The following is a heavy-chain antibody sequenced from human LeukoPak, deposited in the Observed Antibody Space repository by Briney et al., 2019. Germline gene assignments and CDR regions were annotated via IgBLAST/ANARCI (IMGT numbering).Heavy chain of an antibody. Sequence: GGSLRLSWAASGFTFSDYYMSWIRQAPGKGLEWVSYIGGSGTTIYYADSVKGRFTISRDNAKNSLYLQMSSLRAEDTAVYYCARDGLGYCSGGSCFPYWGQGTLVTVSS. CDR2: IGGSGTTI. CDR3: ARDGLGYCSGGSCFPY. J-gene: IGHJ4*02. CDR1: GFTFSDYY. D-gene: IGHD2-15*01. V-gene: IGHV3-11*01.